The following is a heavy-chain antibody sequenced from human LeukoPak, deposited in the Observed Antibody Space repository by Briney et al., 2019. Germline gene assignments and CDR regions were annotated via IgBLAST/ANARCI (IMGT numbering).Heavy chain of an antibody. CDR2: IKSDGSSI. Sequence: QPGGSLRLSCAGSRFTFSGYAVNWVRQAPGKGLVWVSRIKSDGSSINYADSVRGRFTISRDDARNTLYLQMDSLRAEDTAVYFCASRSCTTTTCFDYWGQGTLVTVSS. CDR3: ASRSCTTTTCFDY. J-gene: IGHJ4*02. D-gene: IGHD2/OR15-2a*01. V-gene: IGHV3-74*01. CDR1: RFTFSGYA.